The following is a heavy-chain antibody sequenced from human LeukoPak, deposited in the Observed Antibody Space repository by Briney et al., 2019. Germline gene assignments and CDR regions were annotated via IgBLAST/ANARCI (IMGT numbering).Heavy chain of an antibody. J-gene: IGHJ4*02. CDR3: VRDPALGTGDISGY. D-gene: IGHD7-27*01. Sequence: PGGSLRLSCAASGFTFSTYWMSWVRQAPGKGLEWVANIKEDGCEKYYVDPVKGRFTISRDNAKNSLYLQMNSLRAEDTAVYYCVRDPALGTGDISGYWGQGTLVTVPS. CDR2: IKEDGCEK. V-gene: IGHV3-7*01. CDR1: GFTFSTYW.